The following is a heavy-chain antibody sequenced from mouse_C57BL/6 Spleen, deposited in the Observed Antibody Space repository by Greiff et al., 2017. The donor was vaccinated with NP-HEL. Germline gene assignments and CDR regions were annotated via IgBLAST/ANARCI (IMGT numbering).Heavy chain of an antibody. CDR2: IYPSDSET. Sequence: QVQLQQPGAELVRPGSSVKLSCKASGYTFTSYWMDWVKQRPGQGLEWIGNIYPSDSETHYNQKFKDKATLTVDKSSSTAYMQLSSLTSEDSAVYYCASYGYSYWYFDVWGTGTTVTVSS. D-gene: IGHD2-2*01. V-gene: IGHV1-61*01. CDR1: GYTFTSYW. CDR3: ASYGYSYWYFDV. J-gene: IGHJ1*03.